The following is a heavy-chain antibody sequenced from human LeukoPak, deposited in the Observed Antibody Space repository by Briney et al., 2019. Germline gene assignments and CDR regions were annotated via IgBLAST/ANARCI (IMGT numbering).Heavy chain of an antibody. CDR1: GASISNYY. Sequence: SETLSLTCTVSGASISNYYCSWIRQSPGKGLEWIGYIYYSGTTNYNPSLKSRVTISVDTSKNQFSLKLSSVTAADTAVYYCARGPNYYDSSGYSLNWFDPWGQGTLVTVSS. CDR2: IYYSGTT. D-gene: IGHD3-22*01. V-gene: IGHV4-59*01. CDR3: ARGPNYYDSSGYSLNWFDP. J-gene: IGHJ5*02.